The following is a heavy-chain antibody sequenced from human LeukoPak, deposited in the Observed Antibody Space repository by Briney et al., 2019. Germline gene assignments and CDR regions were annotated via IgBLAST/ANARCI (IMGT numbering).Heavy chain of an antibody. V-gene: IGHV1-69*13. CDR2: IIPIFGTA. CDR3: ARGGRPGFPDYFDY. J-gene: IGHJ4*02. Sequence: SVKVSCKASGGAFSSYAISWVRQAPGQGLEWMGGIIPIFGTANYAQKFQGRVTITADESTSTAYMELSSLRSEDTAVYYCARGGRPGFPDYFDYWGQGTLVTVSS. CDR1: GGAFSSYA. D-gene: IGHD3-10*01.